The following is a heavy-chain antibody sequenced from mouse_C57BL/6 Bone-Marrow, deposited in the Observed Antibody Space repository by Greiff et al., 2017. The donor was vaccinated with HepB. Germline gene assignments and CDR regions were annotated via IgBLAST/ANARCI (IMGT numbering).Heavy chain of an antibody. D-gene: IGHD2-4*01. V-gene: IGHV14-4*01. CDR2: IDPENGDT. CDR1: GFNIKDDY. CDR3: TTLIYYDYDGY. J-gene: IGHJ2*01. Sequence: VQLQQSGAELVRPGASVKLSCTASGFNIKDDYMHWVKQRPEQGLEWIGWIDPENGDTEYASKFQGKATITADTSSNTAYLQLSSLTSEDTAVYYGTTLIYYDYDGYWGQGTTPTVSS.